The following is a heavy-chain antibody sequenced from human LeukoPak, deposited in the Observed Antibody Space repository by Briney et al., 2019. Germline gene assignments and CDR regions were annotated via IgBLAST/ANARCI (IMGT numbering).Heavy chain of an antibody. CDR2: IYTSGST. J-gene: IGHJ6*03. D-gene: IGHD5-18*01. CDR3: ARELPLWSRYYYYMDV. CDR1: GGSISSGSYY. Sequence: SETLSLTCTVSGGSISSGSYYWSWIRQPAGKGLEWIGRIYTSGSTNYNPSLKSRVTISVDTSKNQFSLKLSSVTAADTAVYYCARELPLWSRYYYYMDVWGKGTTVTVSS. V-gene: IGHV4-61*02.